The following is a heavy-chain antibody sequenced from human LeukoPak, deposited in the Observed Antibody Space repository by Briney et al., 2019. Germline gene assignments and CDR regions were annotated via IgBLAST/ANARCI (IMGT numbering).Heavy chain of an antibody. CDR2: ISSSSSYI. D-gene: IGHD3-10*01. J-gene: IGHJ4*02. CDR3: ARRPIRGVIASSDY. Sequence: GGSLRLSCAASGFTFSSYSMNWVRQAPGKGLEWVSSISSSSSYIYYADSVKGRFTISRDNAKNSLYLHMNSLRAEDTAVYYCARRPIRGVIASSDYWGQGTLVTVSS. CDR1: GFTFSSYS. V-gene: IGHV3-21*01.